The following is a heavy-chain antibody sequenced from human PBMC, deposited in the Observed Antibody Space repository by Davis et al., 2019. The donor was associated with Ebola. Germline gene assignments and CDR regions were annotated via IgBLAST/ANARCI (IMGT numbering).Heavy chain of an antibody. CDR3: ARPWYSGTYYDAYDI. J-gene: IGHJ3*02. V-gene: IGHV4-59*08. CDR2: VYHAGHTH. D-gene: IGHD1-26*01. CDR1: RDSISPYY. Sequence: SETLSLTCTVSRDSISPYYWSWLRQSPGKGLEWIGYVYHAGHTHYYNPSLRSRVTISVDTSRNQFSLKLSSATAADTAVYYCARPWYSGTYYDAYDIWGQGTMVAVSS.